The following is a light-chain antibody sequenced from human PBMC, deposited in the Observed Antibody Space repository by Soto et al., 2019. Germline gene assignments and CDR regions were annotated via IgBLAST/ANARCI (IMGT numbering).Light chain of an antibody. J-gene: IGKJ1*01. CDR2: KAS. CDR3: QQYESYPWT. V-gene: IGKV1-5*03. CDR1: QSINTW. Sequence: DIQMTQSPSTLSASVGDRVTITCRASQSINTWLAWYQQKPGKASKDLIFKASFLESGVPSRFSGSGSGTEFALTVNSLQPYDCATYYCQQYESYPWTFGKGTKVEIK.